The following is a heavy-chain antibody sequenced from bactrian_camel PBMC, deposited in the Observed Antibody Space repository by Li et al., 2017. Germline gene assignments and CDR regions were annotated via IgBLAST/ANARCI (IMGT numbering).Heavy chain of an antibody. CDR3: AAVEYSCSLRPVLTITSWPY. Sequence: HVQLVESGGGSVQSGGSLTLSCKVPKSTYSRKCMAWFRQAPGQQREAVAAIYTGLGSKAYTDSVKGRFTISKDDAKNILYLQMNSLKPEDTATYYCAAVEYSCSLRPVLTITSWPYWGQGTQVTVS. V-gene: IGHV3S54*01. J-gene: IGHJ4*01. D-gene: IGHD1*01. CDR2: IYTGLGSK. CDR1: KSTYSRKC.